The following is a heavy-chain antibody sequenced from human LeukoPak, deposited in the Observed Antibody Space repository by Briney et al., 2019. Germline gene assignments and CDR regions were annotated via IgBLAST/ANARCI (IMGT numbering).Heavy chain of an antibody. Sequence: GGTLRLSCAASGFTFSTYGMTWVRQAPGKGLEWVSAISGSGGSTYYADSVKGRFTISRDNSKNTLYLQMNSLRAEDTAVYYCAKVTAATHYSFDYWGQGTLVTVSS. CDR3: AKVTAATHYSFDY. V-gene: IGHV3-23*01. D-gene: IGHD3-16*01. J-gene: IGHJ4*02. CDR2: ISGSGGST. CDR1: GFTFSTYG.